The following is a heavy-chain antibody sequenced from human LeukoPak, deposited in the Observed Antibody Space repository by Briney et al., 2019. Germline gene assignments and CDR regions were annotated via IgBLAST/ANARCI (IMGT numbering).Heavy chain of an antibody. D-gene: IGHD3-10*01. CDR2: IRYDGSKT. CDR3: AKCPYGYIDY. Sequence: GGPLRLSCAASGFTFSNNGMHGVRQAPGKGLEWVAYIRYDGSKTDYAGSVKGRFTISRDNSKNTLYLQMNSLRAEDTAVYYCAKCPYGYIDYWGQGTLVTVSS. J-gene: IGHJ4*02. V-gene: IGHV3-30*02. CDR1: GFTFSNNG.